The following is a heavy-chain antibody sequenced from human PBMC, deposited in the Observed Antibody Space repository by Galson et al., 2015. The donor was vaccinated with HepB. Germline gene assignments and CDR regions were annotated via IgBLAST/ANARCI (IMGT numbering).Heavy chain of an antibody. CDR2: IYHSGST. D-gene: IGHD5-24*01. CDR1: GGSISSGGYY. V-gene: IGHV4-31*03. CDR3: ARGGYKVRNDAFDI. J-gene: IGHJ3*02. Sequence: TLSLTCTVSGGSISSGGYYWSWIRQHPGKGLEWIGYIYHSGSTYYNPSLKSRVTISVDTSKNQFSLKLSSVTAADTAVYYCARGGYKVRNDAFDIWGQGTMVTVSS.